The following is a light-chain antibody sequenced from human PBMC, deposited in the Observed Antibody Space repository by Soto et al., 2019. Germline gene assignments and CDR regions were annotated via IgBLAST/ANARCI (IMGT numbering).Light chain of an antibody. Sequence: VLMTQSPSTLSGSVGDSVTITCRASQTISSWLAWYQQKPGKAPKLLIYKASTLKSGVPSRFSGSGSGTDFTLTISSLQPDDFATDYCQHYNSYSEAFGQGTKVDIK. J-gene: IGKJ1*01. CDR3: QHYNSYSEA. CDR1: QTISSW. CDR2: KAS. V-gene: IGKV1-5*03.